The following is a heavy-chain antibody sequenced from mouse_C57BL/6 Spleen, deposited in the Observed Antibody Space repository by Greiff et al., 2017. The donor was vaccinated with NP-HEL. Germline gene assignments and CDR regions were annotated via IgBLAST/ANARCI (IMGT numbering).Heavy chain of an antibody. CDR3: ARGAIITTVEGFDY. CDR1: GYTFTSYG. CDR2: IYPRSGNT. D-gene: IGHD1-1*01. Sequence: QVQLQQSGAELARPGASVKLSCKASGYTFTSYGISWVKQRTGQGLEWIGEIYPRSGNTYYNEKFKGKATLTADKSSNTAYMELRSLTSEDSAVYFCARGAIITTVEGFDYWGQGTTLTVSS. V-gene: IGHV1-81*01. J-gene: IGHJ2*01.